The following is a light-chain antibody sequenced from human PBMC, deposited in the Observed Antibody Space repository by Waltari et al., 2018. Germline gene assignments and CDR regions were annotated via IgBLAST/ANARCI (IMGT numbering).Light chain of an antibody. J-gene: IGLJ3*02. Sequence: TQAPSVSAAPGQKVTISCAGSSSNIGNRYVSWYQQFPGTAPKLLIYDNDKRPSGIPDRFSASKSCTSATLGITGLQTGDEANYYCGTWDTSLSAWVFGGGTKLTVL. V-gene: IGLV1-51*01. CDR1: SSNIGNRY. CDR2: DND. CDR3: GTWDTSLSAWV.